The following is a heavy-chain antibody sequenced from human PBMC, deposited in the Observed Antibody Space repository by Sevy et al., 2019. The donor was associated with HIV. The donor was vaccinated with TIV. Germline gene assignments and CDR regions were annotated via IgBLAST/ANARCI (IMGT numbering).Heavy chain of an antibody. CDR3: ARDAIVGATYYYYGMDV. V-gene: IGHV3-11*01. D-gene: IGHD1-26*01. CDR1: GFTFSDYY. J-gene: IGHJ6*02. Sequence: GGSLRLSCAASGFTFSDYYMIWIRQAPGKGLEWVSYISSSGSTIYYADSVKGRFTISRDNAKNSLYLQMNSLRAEDTAVYYCARDAIVGATYYYYGMDVWGQGTTVTVSS. CDR2: ISSSGSTI.